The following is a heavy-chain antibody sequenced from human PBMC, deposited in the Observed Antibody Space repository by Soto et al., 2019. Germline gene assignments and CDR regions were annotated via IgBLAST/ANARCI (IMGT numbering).Heavy chain of an antibody. Sequence: GESLKISCKGSGYTFTNYWIGWVRQMPGKGLEWMGSIYPGDSDTRYSPSFQGQVTISADKSISTAYLQWSSLKASDTAMYYCATTEMAAAGTDYYYGMDVWGQGTTVTVSS. J-gene: IGHJ6*02. CDR3: ATTEMAAAGTDYYYGMDV. V-gene: IGHV5-51*01. CDR1: GYTFTNYW. CDR2: IYPGDSDT. D-gene: IGHD6-13*01.